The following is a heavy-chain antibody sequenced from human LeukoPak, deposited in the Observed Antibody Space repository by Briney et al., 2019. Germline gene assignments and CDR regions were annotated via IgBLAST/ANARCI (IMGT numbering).Heavy chain of an antibody. Sequence: PSETLSLTCTVSGGSISSYYWTWIRQPPGKGLEWIGYIYYSGTTYYNPSLKSRVTISLDTSKNKFSLNLTSVNVADTAVYYCAKDRGGFSSWYLFDYWGQGTLVTVSS. CDR2: IYYSGTT. CDR3: AKDRGGFSSWYLFDY. D-gene: IGHD6-13*01. CDR1: GGSISSYY. V-gene: IGHV4-59*01. J-gene: IGHJ4*02.